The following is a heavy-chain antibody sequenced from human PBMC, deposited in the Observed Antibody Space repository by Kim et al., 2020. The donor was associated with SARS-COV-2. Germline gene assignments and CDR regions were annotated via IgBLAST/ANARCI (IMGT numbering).Heavy chain of an antibody. CDR3: ARHIGYSSGWYDY. V-gene: IGHV5-10-1*01. J-gene: IGHJ4*02. D-gene: IGHD6-19*01. Sequence: YSPSFQGHVTIAADKSISTAYLQWSSLKATDTAMYYCARHIGYSSGWYDYWGQGTLVTVSS.